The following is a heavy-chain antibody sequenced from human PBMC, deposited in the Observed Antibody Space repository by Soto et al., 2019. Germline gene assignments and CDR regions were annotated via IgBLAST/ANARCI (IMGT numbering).Heavy chain of an antibody. D-gene: IGHD6-6*01. CDR3: ARILSEYSSSFGFDP. J-gene: IGHJ5*02. V-gene: IGHV2-26*01. CDR2: IFSNDEK. Sequence: QVTLKESGPVLVKPTETLTLTCTVSGFSLSNARMGVSWIRQPPGKALEWLAHIFSNDEKSYRTSLKSRLTTSRDTSKSQVVLTMTNMDPVDTATYYCARILSEYSSSFGFDPWGQGTLVTVSS. CDR1: GFSLSNARMG.